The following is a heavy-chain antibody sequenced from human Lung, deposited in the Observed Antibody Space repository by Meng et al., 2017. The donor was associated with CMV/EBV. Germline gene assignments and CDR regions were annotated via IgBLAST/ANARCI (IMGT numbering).Heavy chain of an antibody. J-gene: IGHJ4*02. V-gene: IGHV1-2*04. CDR3: ARGIMDSEGNRALDF. CDR2: SGQAGRSK. Sequence: SGSAFSGYNMHWVRRTPGQGLEWGGVSGQAGRSKAYGGDFQRWVTVTRDTYINTVFLELTRLKFDDTGLYYCARGIMDSEGNRALDFWGQGTLVTVSS. D-gene: IGHD1-26*01. CDR1: GSAFSGYN.